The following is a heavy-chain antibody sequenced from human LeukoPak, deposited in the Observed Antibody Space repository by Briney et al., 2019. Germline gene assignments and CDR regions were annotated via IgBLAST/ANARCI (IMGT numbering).Heavy chain of an antibody. D-gene: IGHD4-17*01. CDR1: GGTFSSYA. V-gene: IGHV1-18*01. Sequence: GSSVKVSCKASGGTFSSYAISWVRQAPGQGLEWMGWISAYNGNTNYAQKLQGRVTMTTDTSTSTAYMELRSLRSDDTAVYYCARADGDYDGYWGQGTLVTVSS. J-gene: IGHJ4*02. CDR2: ISAYNGNT. CDR3: ARADGDYDGY.